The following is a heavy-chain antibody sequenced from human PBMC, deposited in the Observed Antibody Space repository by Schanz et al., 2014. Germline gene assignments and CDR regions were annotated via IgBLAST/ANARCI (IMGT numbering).Heavy chain of an antibody. Sequence: EVQLVESGGGLVQPGGSLRLSCAASGFTFSSYAMSWVRQAPGKGLEWVSTISASGGSTYYADSVKGRFTMSRDNSKNTLYLQMNSLRTEDTAVYYCASPSGYSDYGTYFDFGGQGTLVTVSS. J-gene: IGHJ4*02. D-gene: IGHD5-12*01. CDR3: ASPSGYSDYGTYFDF. CDR1: GFTFSSYA. V-gene: IGHV3-23*04. CDR2: ISASGGST.